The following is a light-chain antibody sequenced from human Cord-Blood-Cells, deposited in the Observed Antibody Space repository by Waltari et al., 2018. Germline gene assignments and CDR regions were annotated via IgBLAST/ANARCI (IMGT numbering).Light chain of an antibody. J-gene: IGLJ3*02. CDR2: DVS. V-gene: IGLV2-14*03. CDR1: TSDVGGYNN. CDR3: SSYTSSSTLV. Sequence: QPALTQPASVSGSPGKSITISCPGTTSDVGGYNNVSWYQQHPGKAPKLMIYDVSNRPSGVSNRFSGSKSGNTASLTISGLQAEDEADYYCSSYTSSSTLVFGGGTKLTVL.